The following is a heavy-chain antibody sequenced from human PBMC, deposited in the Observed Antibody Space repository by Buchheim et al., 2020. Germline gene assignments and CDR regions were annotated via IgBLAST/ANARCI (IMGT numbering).Heavy chain of an antibody. CDR3: ARDTYAYAWFFY. CDR1: GGSIGSSSYY. V-gene: IGHV4-39*07. D-gene: IGHD2-2*01. J-gene: IGHJ4*02. Sequence: QLQLQESGPGLVKPSETLSLTCTVFGGSIGSSSYYWGWVRQPPGKGLEWIGSISHSGNTYYNPSLKGRVTISVDTSKNQLSLRMGSVTAADTAVYYCARDTYAYAWFFYWGQGTL. CDR2: ISHSGNT.